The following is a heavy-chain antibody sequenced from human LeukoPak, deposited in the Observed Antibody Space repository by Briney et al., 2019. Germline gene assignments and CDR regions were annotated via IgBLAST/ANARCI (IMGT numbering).Heavy chain of an antibody. D-gene: IGHD4-11*01. Sequence: AGGTLSLSCAASGFTFSSYWMHWVRQAPGKGLVCVSRINSDGSGTTYAASVKGRFTISRDNAKTTLYLQMNSRRAEDTAVYYCARWGNYVPYWGQGTLVTVSS. CDR3: ARWGNYVPY. V-gene: IGHV3-74*01. CDR2: INSDGSGT. J-gene: IGHJ4*02. CDR1: GFTFSSYW.